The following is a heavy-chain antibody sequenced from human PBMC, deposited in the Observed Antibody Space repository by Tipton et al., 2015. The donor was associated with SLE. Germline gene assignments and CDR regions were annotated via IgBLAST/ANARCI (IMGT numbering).Heavy chain of an antibody. Sequence: SLRLSCAASGFTFSSYGMHWVRQAPGKGLEWVAFIRYDGSNKYYADSVKGRFTISRDNSKNTLYLQMNSLRAEDTAVYYCARDRVGENWFDPWGQGTLVTVSS. CDR1: GFTFSSYG. J-gene: IGHJ5*02. D-gene: IGHD3-16*01. V-gene: IGHV3-30*02. CDR3: ARDRVGENWFDP. CDR2: IRYDGSNK.